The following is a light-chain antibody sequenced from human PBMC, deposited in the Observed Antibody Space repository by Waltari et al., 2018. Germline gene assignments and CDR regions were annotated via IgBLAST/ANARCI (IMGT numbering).Light chain of an antibody. V-gene: IGLV2-8*01. J-gene: IGLJ3*02. Sequence: QSALTQPPSASGSPGQAVTISCTGSSGDVGYYDFVSWYQQHPGKVPRLLIFEVTRRPSGVPDRVSGSKSETTASLTVSGLQPEDEADYYCTSFAASGDLVFGGGTKLTVL. CDR3: TSFAASGDLV. CDR2: EVT. CDR1: SGDVGYYDF.